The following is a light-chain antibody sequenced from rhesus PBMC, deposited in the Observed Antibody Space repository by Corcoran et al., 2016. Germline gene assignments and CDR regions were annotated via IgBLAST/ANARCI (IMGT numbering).Light chain of an antibody. Sequence: DIQMSQSPSSLSTSIGDTVTITCRASLGISNHLAWYQQQPGKAPKPLIYHASNLESGVPSRFSGRGSGTDFTLTISSLQPEDFAIYYCQQYNSYPRTFGQGTKVEIK. CDR1: LGISNH. V-gene: IGKV1S14*01. CDR2: HAS. J-gene: IGKJ1*01. CDR3: QQYNSYPRT.